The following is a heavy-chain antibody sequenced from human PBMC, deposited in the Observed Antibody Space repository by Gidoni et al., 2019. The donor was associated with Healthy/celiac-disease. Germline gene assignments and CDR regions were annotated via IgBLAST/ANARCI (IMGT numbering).Heavy chain of an antibody. V-gene: IGHV3-30-3*02. CDR1: GFTFSSYA. CDR3: AKPPAPDAFDI. Sequence: QVQLVEAGGGVVQPGRSLRLCCAASGFTFSSYAMHWVRQAPGKGLEWVAVISYDGSNKYYADSVKGRFTISRDNSKNTLYLQMNSLRAEDTAVYYCAKPPAPDAFDIWGQGTMVTVSS. J-gene: IGHJ3*02. CDR2: ISYDGSNK.